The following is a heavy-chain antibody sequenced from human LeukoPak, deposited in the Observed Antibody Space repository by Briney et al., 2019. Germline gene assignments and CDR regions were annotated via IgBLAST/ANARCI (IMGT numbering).Heavy chain of an antibody. V-gene: IGHV3-30*02. J-gene: IGHJ6*03. Sequence: GGSLRLSCAASGFTFSSYGMHWVRQAPGKGLEWVAFIRYDGSNKYYADSVKGRFTISRDNSKNTLYLQMNSLRAEDTAVYYCAKDPHSSSWYKEGYYMDVWGKGTTVTVSS. CDR2: IRYDGSNK. CDR3: AKDPHSSSWYKEGYYMDV. D-gene: IGHD6-13*01. CDR1: GFTFSSYG.